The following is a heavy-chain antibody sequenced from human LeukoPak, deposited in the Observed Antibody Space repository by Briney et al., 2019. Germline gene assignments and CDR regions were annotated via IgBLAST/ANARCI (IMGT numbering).Heavy chain of an antibody. CDR3: ARPIRSRDNNWFDP. CDR1: GGSITIGSYY. J-gene: IGHJ5*02. V-gene: IGHV4-61*02. Sequence: SETLSLTCTVSGGSITIGSYYWSWIRQPAGKQLEWIGRVYSHGGTNYNPSLKSRVTISVDTSKNQFSLKLSSVTAADTAVYYCARPIRSRDNNWFDPWGQGILVTVSS. CDR2: VYSHGGT. D-gene: IGHD3-10*01.